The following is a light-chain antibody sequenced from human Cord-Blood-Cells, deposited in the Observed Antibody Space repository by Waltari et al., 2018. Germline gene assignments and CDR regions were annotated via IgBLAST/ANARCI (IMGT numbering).Light chain of an antibody. CDR3: SSYTSSSTLVV. V-gene: IGLV2-14*01. CDR2: DVS. J-gene: IGLJ2*01. Sequence: SALTQPASVSGSPGQSITISCTGTSSDVGGYNYVSWYQQHQGKAPKLMIYDVSNRPSGVSNRFSGSQSGNTASLTISGLQAEDEADYYCSSYTSSSTLVVFGGGTKLTVL. CDR1: SSDVGGYNY.